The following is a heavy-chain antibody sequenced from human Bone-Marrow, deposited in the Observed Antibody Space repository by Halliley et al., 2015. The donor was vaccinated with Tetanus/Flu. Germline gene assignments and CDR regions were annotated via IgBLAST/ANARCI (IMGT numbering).Heavy chain of an antibody. J-gene: IGHJ6*02. D-gene: IGHD3-3*01. CDR3: AGFGHYYYYGMDV. CDR2: TPSRGGI. V-gene: IGHV4-59*01. Sequence: EWIGYTPSRGGINYNPPLKSRVTILGDPSKNQFSLNLISVTAADTAVYYCAGFGHYYYYGMDVWGQGTTVTVSS.